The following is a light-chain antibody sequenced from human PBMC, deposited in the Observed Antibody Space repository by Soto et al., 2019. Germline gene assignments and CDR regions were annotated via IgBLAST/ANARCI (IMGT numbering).Light chain of an antibody. Sequence: EIVLTQAPVTLSLSPGEGATLSCKASQNINTNLGWYQQKPGQAPRLLIYDASLRATGIPARFTGSGSGTDFTLTINSLEPADFAVYYCQQRGKWPRTWAFGQGTKVEVK. J-gene: IGKJ1*01. CDR3: QQRGKWPRTWA. V-gene: IGKV3-11*01. CDR1: QNINTN. CDR2: DAS.